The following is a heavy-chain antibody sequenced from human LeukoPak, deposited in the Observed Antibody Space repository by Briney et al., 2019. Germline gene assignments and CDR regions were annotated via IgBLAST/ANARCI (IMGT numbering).Heavy chain of an antibody. Sequence: GGSLRLSCTASGFTFSNHWMSWVRQAPGKGLEWVANIKQDGSEKYYVDSVKGRFTISRDNAKNSLYLQMNSLRAEDTAVYYCARGPYGGAVAGTGTSSYYYYYMDVWGKGTTVTVSS. V-gene: IGHV3-7*01. CDR1: GFTFSNHW. D-gene: IGHD6-19*01. CDR3: ARGPYGGAVAGTGTSSYYYYYMDV. CDR2: IKQDGSEK. J-gene: IGHJ6*03.